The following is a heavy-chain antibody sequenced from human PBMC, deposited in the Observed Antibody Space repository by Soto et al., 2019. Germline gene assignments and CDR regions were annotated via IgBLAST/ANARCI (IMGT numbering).Heavy chain of an antibody. D-gene: IGHD2-21*02. J-gene: IGHJ6*02. CDR3: ARRGGVTASYYYYYGMDV. Sequence: PGGSLRLSCAASGFTFSSYGMHWVRQAPGKGLEWVAVIWYDGSNKYYADSVKGRFTISRDNSKNTLYLQMNSLRAEDTAVYYCARRGGVTASYYYYYGMDVWGQGTTVPVSS. CDR1: GFTFSSYG. V-gene: IGHV3-33*01. CDR2: IWYDGSNK.